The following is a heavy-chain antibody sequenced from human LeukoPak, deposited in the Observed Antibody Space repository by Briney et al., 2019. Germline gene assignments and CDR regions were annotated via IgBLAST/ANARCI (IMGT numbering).Heavy chain of an antibody. CDR3: ARDVLSSSWPDAFDI. V-gene: IGHV3-7*01. Sequence: GGSLRLSCAASGCTFSSYEMNWVRQAPGKGLEWVANIKQDGSEKYYVDSVKGRFTISRDNAKNSLYLQMNSLRAEDTAVYYCARDVLSSSWPDAFDIWGQGTMVTVSS. J-gene: IGHJ3*02. CDR2: IKQDGSEK. D-gene: IGHD6-13*01. CDR1: GCTFSSYE.